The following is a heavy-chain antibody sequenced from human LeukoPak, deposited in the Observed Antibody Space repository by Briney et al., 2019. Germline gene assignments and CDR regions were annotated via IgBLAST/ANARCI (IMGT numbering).Heavy chain of an antibody. CDR3: AKERGPPVVTDTFDV. CDR2: ISSSSSTI. V-gene: IGHV3-48*01. Sequence: SGGSLRLSCAASGVTFSSYSMNWGRKAPGKGLEWVSYISSSSSTIYYANSVKGRFSISRDNSNNTLSLQTNNLKADNPTVYYCAKERGPPVVTDTFDVWGQGTLVTVSS. CDR1: GVTFSSYS. D-gene: IGHD3-22*01. J-gene: IGHJ3*01.